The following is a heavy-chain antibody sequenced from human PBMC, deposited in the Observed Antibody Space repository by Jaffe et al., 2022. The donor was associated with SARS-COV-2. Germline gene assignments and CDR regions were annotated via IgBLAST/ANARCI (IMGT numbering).Heavy chain of an antibody. Sequence: EVQLLESGGGMVQPGGSLRLSCAASGFTFSDFPMSWVRQAPGKGLQWVSSISGSAVSTYHADSVKGRFTISRDNSKNTLYLQMSSLRVDDTAVYYCAKNRGSPWYFDYWGQGILVTVSS. V-gene: IGHV3-23*01. J-gene: IGHJ4*02. CDR3: AKNRGSPWYFDY. D-gene: IGHD1-26*01. CDR1: GFTFSDFP. CDR2: ISGSAVST.